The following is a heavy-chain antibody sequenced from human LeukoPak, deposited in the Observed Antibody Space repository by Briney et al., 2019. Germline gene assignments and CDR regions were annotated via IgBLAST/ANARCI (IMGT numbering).Heavy chain of an antibody. V-gene: IGHV3-23*01. CDR2: ISADGGST. J-gene: IGHJ4*02. Sequence: GGSLRLSCVVSGLTFSNYGMSWVRQAPGKGLECVSTISADGGSTYYPDSVKGRFTISRDNSKNTLYLQMNSLRAEDTAVYYCARGSITIFGVVISWGQGTLVTVSS. CDR3: ARGSITIFGVVIS. D-gene: IGHD3-3*01. CDR1: GLTFSNYG.